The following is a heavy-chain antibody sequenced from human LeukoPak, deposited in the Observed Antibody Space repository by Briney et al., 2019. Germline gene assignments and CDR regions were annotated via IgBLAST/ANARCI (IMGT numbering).Heavy chain of an antibody. J-gene: IGHJ4*02. CDR1: GFTFSSYS. Sequence: PGGSLRLSCAASGFTFSSYSMNWVRQAPGKGLEWVSYISSSSSTIYYADSVKGRFTISRDNAKNSLYLQMNSLRAEDTAVYYCARDGTYGDFDYWGQGTLATVSS. CDR3: ARDGTYGDFDY. CDR2: ISSSSSTI. V-gene: IGHV3-48*01. D-gene: IGHD1/OR15-1a*01.